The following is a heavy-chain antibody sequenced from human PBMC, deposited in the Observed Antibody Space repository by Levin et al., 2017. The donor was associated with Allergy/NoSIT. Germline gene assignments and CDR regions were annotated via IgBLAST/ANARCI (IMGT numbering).Heavy chain of an antibody. CDR2: ISYDGSDK. Sequence: LSLTCAASGFTFSSSAMHWVRQAPGKGLEWVAFISYDGSDKYYAESVKGRFTISRDDSKNTLYLQMYSLRAEDTAAYYCAKEGPGRDFDYWGQGTLVAVSS. J-gene: IGHJ4*02. V-gene: IGHV3-30*18. CDR3: AKEGPGRDFDY. CDR1: GFTFSSSA. D-gene: IGHD1-14*01.